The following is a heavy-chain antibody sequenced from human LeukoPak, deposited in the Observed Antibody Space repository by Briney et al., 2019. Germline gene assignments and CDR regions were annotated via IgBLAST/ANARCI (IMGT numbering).Heavy chain of an antibody. CDR3: AKEGPWFGALLGGAFDI. D-gene: IGHD3-10*01. V-gene: IGHV3-53*01. Sequence: PGGSLRLSCAASGFTVSNNYMSWVRQAPGKGLEWVSISYSDSNTNYADSVKGRFTISRDTSQNTLSLQMNSLRAEDTAVYYCAKEGPWFGALLGGAFDIWGQGTMVTVSS. J-gene: IGHJ3*02. CDR1: GFTVSNNY. CDR2: SYSDSNT.